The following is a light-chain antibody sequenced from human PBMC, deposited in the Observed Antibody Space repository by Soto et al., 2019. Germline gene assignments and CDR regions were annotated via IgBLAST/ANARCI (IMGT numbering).Light chain of an antibody. CDR1: KLGDKY. CDR3: QAWDSSTGV. Sequence: SYELTQPPSVSVSPGQTASITCSGDKLGDKYACWYQQKPGQSPVLVIYQDSKRPSGIPERFSGSNSGNTATLTISGTQAMDEAAYSCQAWDSSTGVFGTGTKVTVL. J-gene: IGLJ1*01. V-gene: IGLV3-1*01. CDR2: QDS.